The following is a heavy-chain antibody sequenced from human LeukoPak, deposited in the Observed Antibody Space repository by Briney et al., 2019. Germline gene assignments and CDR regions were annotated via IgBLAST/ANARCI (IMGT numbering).Heavy chain of an antibody. D-gene: IGHD4-17*01. CDR3: ARVRVFLDGDYGAWFDP. V-gene: IGHV4-59*01. J-gene: IGHJ5*02. CDR1: GGSFSGYY. Sequence: PSETLSLTCAVYGGSFSGYYWSWIRQPPGKGLEWIGYIYYSGSTNYNPSLKSRVTISVDTSKNQFSLKLSSVTAADTAVYYCARVRVFLDGDYGAWFDPWGQGTLVTVSS. CDR2: IYYSGST.